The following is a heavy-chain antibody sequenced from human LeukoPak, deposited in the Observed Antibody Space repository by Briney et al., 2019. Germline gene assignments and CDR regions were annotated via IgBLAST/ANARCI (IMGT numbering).Heavy chain of an antibody. J-gene: IGHJ3*02. CDR3: ARTLDYDFWSGARVSSASDI. CDR1: GFTFSSYS. Sequence: GGSLRLSCAASGFTFSSYSMNWVRQAPGKGLEWVSSISSSSSYIYYADSVKGRFTISRDNAKKSLYLQMNCLRAEHPAVYYCARTLDYDFWSGARVSSASDIWDQGTMVTVSS. D-gene: IGHD3-3*01. V-gene: IGHV3-21*01. CDR2: ISSSSSYI.